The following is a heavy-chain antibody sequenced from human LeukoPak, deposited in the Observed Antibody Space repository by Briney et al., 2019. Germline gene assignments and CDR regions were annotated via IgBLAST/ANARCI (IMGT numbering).Heavy chain of an antibody. CDR2: ISAYNGNT. V-gene: IGHV1-18*01. J-gene: IGHJ6*02. CDR3: ASSWYYDFWSGYYGMDV. CDR1: GYTFTSYG. Sequence: ASVKVSCKASGYTFTSYGTSWVRQAPGQGLEWMGWISAYNGNTNYAHKLQGRVTMTTDTSTNTAYMELRSLRSDDTAVYYCASSWYYDFWSGYYGMDVWGQGTTVTVSS. D-gene: IGHD3-3*01.